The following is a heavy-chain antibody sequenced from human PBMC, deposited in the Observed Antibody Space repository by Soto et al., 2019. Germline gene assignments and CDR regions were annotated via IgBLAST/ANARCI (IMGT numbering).Heavy chain of an antibody. D-gene: IGHD6-19*01. CDR2: ISYDGSNK. V-gene: IGHV3-30*18. J-gene: IGHJ4*02. Sequence: GGSLRLSCAASGFTFSSYGMHWVRQAPGKGLEWVAVISYDGSNKYYADSVKGQFTISRDNSKNTLYLQMNSLRAEDTAVYYCAKDHYDSGWYPGGYFDYWGQGTLVTVSS. CDR3: AKDHYDSGWYPGGYFDY. CDR1: GFTFSSYG.